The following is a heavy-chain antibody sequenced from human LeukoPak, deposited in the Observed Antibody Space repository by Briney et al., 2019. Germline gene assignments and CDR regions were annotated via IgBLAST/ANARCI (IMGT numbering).Heavy chain of an antibody. D-gene: IGHD6-13*01. Sequence: ASVKVSCKASGYTFTSYYMHWVRQAPGQGLEWMGWISAYNGNTNYAQKLQGRVTMTTDTSTSTAYMELRSLRSDDTAVYYCASQIAAAGTETYFDYWGQGTLVTVSS. CDR3: ASQIAAAGTETYFDY. V-gene: IGHV1-18*04. CDR1: GYTFTSYY. CDR2: ISAYNGNT. J-gene: IGHJ4*02.